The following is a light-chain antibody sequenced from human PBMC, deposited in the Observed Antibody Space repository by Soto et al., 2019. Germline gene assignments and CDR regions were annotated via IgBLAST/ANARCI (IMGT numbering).Light chain of an antibody. J-gene: IGLJ2*01. CDR2: EVN. V-gene: IGLV2-8*01. Sequence: QSALTQPPSASGSLGQSVTISCTGTSSDVGGYDYVSWFQQYPGKAPKLMIYEVNKRPSGVPDRFSGSKSGNTASLTVSGLQAEDEAAYYCSSYAGTNSVIFGGGTKLTVL. CDR1: SSDVGGYDY. CDR3: SSYAGTNSVI.